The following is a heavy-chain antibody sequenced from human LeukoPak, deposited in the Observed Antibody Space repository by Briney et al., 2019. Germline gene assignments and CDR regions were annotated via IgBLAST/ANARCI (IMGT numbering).Heavy chain of an antibody. CDR1: GGSISSYY. V-gene: IGHV4-59*01. CDR3: ARVDRITGTKRHWYFDL. J-gene: IGHJ2*01. D-gene: IGHD1-7*01. Sequence: SETLSLTCTVSGGSISSYYWSWIRQPPGKGLEWIGYIYYSGSTNYNPSLKSRVTISVDTSKNQFSLKLSSVTAADTAVYYCARVDRITGTKRHWYFDLWGRGTLVTVSS. CDR2: IYYSGST.